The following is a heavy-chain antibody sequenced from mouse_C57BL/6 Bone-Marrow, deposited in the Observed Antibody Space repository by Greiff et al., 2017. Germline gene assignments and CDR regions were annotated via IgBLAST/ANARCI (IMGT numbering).Heavy chain of an antibody. Sequence: EVKLMASGGGLVKPGGSLKLSCAASGFTFSSYAMSWVRQTPEKRLEWVATISDGGSYTYYPDNVKGRFTISRDNAKNNLYLQMSHLKSEDTAMYYCARHGLYAMDYWGQGTSVTVSS. CDR3: ARHGLYAMDY. J-gene: IGHJ4*01. V-gene: IGHV5-4*03. CDR1: GFTFSSYA. CDR2: ISDGGSYT. D-gene: IGHD1-2*01.